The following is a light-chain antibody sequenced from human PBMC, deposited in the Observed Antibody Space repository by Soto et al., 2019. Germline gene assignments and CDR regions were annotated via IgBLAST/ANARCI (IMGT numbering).Light chain of an antibody. J-gene: IGLJ2*01. Sequence: QSVLIQPASVSGSPGQSITISCTGTHSDVGGFDYVSWFQQYPGRAPKLLIFDVRDRPSGVPDRFSGSKSGNTASLTVSGLQPEDEADYYCSSYAGSNNLLFGGGTKVTVL. CDR1: HSDVGGFDY. CDR2: DVR. CDR3: SSYAGSNNLL. V-gene: IGLV2-8*01.